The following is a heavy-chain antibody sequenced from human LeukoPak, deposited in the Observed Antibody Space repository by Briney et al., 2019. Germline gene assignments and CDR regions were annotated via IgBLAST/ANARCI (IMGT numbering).Heavy chain of an antibody. CDR2: IYSGGST. CDR1: GFTFSNYV. CDR3: ARWTIAVAGTAFDY. Sequence: GGSLRLSCAASGFTFSNYVMSWVRQAPGKGLEWVSVIYSGGSTYYADSVKGRFTISRDNSKNTLYLQMNSLRAEDTAVYYCARWTIAVAGTAFDYWGQGTLVTVSS. D-gene: IGHD6-19*01. J-gene: IGHJ4*02. V-gene: IGHV3-53*01.